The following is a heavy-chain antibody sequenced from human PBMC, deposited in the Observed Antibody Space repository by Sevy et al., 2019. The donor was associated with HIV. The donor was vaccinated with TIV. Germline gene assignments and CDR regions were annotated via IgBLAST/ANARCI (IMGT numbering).Heavy chain of an antibody. V-gene: IGHV3-7*01. D-gene: IGHD2-2*02. CDR3: ARERLGYCSSTSCYTWGYYYYYMDV. Sequence: GGSLRLSCAASGFTFSSYWMSWVRQAPGKGLEWVANIKQDGSEKYYVDSVKGRFTISRDNAKNSLYLQMNSLRAEDTAMYYCARERLGYCSSTSCYTWGYYYYYMDVWGKGTTVTVSS. CDR1: GFTFSSYW. CDR2: IKQDGSEK. J-gene: IGHJ6*03.